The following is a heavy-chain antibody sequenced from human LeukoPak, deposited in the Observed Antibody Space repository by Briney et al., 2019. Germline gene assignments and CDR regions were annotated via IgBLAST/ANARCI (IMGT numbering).Heavy chain of an antibody. CDR1: GFTFTGYS. CDR3: AKDPELTGDPRFDY. D-gene: IGHD7-27*01. Sequence: GGSLRLSCAASGFTFTGYSMSWVRQAPGKGLEWVSAISGSGGSTYYADSVKGRLTISRDNSKNTLYLQMNSLRAEDTAVYYCAKDPELTGDPRFDYWGQGTLVTVSS. CDR2: ISGSGGST. J-gene: IGHJ4*02. V-gene: IGHV3-23*01.